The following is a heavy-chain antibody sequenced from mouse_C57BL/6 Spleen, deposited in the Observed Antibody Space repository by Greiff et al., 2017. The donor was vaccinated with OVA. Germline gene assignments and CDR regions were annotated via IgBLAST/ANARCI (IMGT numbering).Heavy chain of an antibody. CDR1: GYTFTSYW. V-gene: IGHV1-55*01. Sequence: QVQLQQPGAELVKPGASVKMSCKASGYTFTSYWITWVKQRPGQGLEWIGDIYPGSGSTNYNEKFKSKATLTVDKSSSTAYMQLSSLTSEDSAVYYCARKNLLGREAMDYWGQGTSVTVSS. J-gene: IGHJ4*01. CDR3: ARKNLLGREAMDY. CDR2: IYPGSGST. D-gene: IGHD4-1*01.